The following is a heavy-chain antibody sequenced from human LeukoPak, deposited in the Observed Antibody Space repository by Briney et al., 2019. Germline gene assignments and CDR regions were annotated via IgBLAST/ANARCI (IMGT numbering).Heavy chain of an antibody. Sequence: GGSLRLSCAASGFTFSSFSMNCVRQAPGKGLEWVSSISSSSSYIYYADSVKGRFTISRDNAKNSLYLQMNSLRAEDTAVYYCARDSSTVDPPYWGQGTLVTVSS. CDR2: ISSSSSYI. CDR3: ARDSSTVDPPY. V-gene: IGHV3-21*01. D-gene: IGHD2-2*01. J-gene: IGHJ4*02. CDR1: GFTFSSFS.